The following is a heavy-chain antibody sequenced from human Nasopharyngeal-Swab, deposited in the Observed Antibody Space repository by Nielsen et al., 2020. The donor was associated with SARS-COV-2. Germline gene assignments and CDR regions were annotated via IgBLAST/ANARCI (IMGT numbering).Heavy chain of an antibody. V-gene: IGHV3-21*01. CDR1: GFTFSSYS. D-gene: IGHD5-18*01. J-gene: IGHJ4*02. Sequence: GGSLRLSCPASGFTFSSYSMNWVRQAPGKGLEWVSSISSSSSYIYYADSVKGRFTISRDNAKNSLYLQMNSLRAEDTAVYYCARDMASYTAMVTGYWGQGTLVTVSS. CDR2: ISSSSSYI. CDR3: ARDMASYTAMVTGY.